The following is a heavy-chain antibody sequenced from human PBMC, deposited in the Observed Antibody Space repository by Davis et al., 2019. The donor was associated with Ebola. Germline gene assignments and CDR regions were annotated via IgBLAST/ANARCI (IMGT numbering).Heavy chain of an antibody. CDR2: IRSKANSYAT. Sequence: GESLKISCAASGFTFSGSAMHWVRQASGKGLEWVGRIRSKANSYATAYAASVKGRFTISRDDSKNTAYLQMNSLKTEDTAVYYCSSSSGIADNWGQGTLVTVSS. CDR1: GFTFSGSA. J-gene: IGHJ4*02. CDR3: SSSSGIADN. D-gene: IGHD6-13*01. V-gene: IGHV3-73*01.